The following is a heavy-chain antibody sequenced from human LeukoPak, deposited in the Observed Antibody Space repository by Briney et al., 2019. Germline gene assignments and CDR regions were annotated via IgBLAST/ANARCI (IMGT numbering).Heavy chain of an antibody. D-gene: IGHD2-2*01. V-gene: IGHV3-48*02. J-gene: IGHJ4*02. CDR1: GFTFSSYS. CDR2: ISTSSSTI. CDR3: ARGGEGLVLVPPHFDY. Sequence: TGGSLRLSSAASGFTFSSYSMNWVRQAPGKGLEWVSYISTSSSTIYYADSVKGRFTISTDNAKNSLSLQMSSLRDEDTAVYYCARGGEGLVLVPPHFDYWGQGTLVTASS.